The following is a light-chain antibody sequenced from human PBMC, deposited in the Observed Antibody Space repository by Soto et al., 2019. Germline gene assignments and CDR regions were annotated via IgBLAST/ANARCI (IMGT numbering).Light chain of an antibody. J-gene: IGLJ2*01. CDR1: SSDVGGYNY. CDR3: SSYTSNSVL. CDR2: EVS. V-gene: IGLV2-14*01. Sequence: QSALTQPASVSGSPGQSITISCTGTSSDVGGYNYVSWYQHYPGKAPKHMIYEVSNRPSGVSNRFSGSKSGNTASLTLSGLQAEDEADYYCSSYTSNSVLFGGGTKLTVL.